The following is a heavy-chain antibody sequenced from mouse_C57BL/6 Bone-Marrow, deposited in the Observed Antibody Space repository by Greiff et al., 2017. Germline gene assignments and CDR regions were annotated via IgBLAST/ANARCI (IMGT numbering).Heavy chain of an antibody. CDR1: GFNIKDDY. CDR3: TPPFAY. V-gene: IGHV14-4*01. J-gene: IGHJ3*01. Sequence: EVKLVESGAELVRPGASVKLSCTASGFNIKDDYMHWVKQRPEQGLEWIGWIDPENGDTEYASKFQGKATITADTSSNTAYLQLSSLTSEDTAVYYCTPPFAYWGQGTLVTVSA. CDR2: IDPENGDT.